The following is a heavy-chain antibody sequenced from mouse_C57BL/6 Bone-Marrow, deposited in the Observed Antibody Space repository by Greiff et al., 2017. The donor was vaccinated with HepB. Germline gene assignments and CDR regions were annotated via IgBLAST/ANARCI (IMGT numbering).Heavy chain of an antibody. V-gene: IGHV1-20*01. CDR2: INPYNGDT. D-gene: IGHD1-1*01. CDR3: ARGYYYGSSYYFDY. Sequence: EVKLQESGPELVKPGDSVKISCKASGYSFTGYFMNWVMQSHGKSLEWIGRINPYNGDTFYNQKFKGKATLTVDNSSSTAHMELRSLTSEDSAVYYCARGYYYGSSYYFDYWGQGTTLTVSS. CDR1: GYSFTGYF. J-gene: IGHJ2*01.